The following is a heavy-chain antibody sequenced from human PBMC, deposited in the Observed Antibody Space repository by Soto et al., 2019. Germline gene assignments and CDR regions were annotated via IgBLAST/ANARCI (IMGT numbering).Heavy chain of an antibody. V-gene: IGHV4-4*02. Sequence: PSETLSLTCAVSGGSISSSNWWSWVRQPPGKGLEWIGEIYHSGSTNYNPSLKSRVTISVDKSKNQFSLKLSSVTAADTAVYYCARDARSGSGYYGLYYYYGMDVWGQGTKVTVSS. CDR3: ARDARSGSGYYGLYYYYGMDV. J-gene: IGHJ6*02. CDR2: IYHSGST. CDR1: GGSISSSNW. D-gene: IGHD3-22*01.